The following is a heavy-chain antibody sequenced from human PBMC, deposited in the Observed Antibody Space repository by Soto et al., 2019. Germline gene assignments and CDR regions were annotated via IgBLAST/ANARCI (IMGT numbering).Heavy chain of an antibody. V-gene: IGHV3-23*01. Sequence: GGSLRLSCTASGFTFSNYAMNWVHQAPGKGLEWVSVIGESGGSTYYADSVKGRFTISRENSKNTVYLQMNSLRAEDTALYYCAKGSSISCYGAVDYWGQGALVTVSS. J-gene: IGHJ4*02. D-gene: IGHD2-2*01. CDR2: IGESGGST. CDR3: AKGSSISCYGAVDY. CDR1: GFTFSNYA.